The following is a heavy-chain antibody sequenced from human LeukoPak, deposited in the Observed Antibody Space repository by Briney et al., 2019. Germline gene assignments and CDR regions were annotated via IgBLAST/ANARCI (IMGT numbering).Heavy chain of an antibody. Sequence: GGSLRLSCAASGFTFSSYAMHWVRQAPGKGLEWVAVISYDGSNKYYADSVKGRFTISRDNSKNTLYLQMNSLRAEDTAAYYCARDVGMGYSNPAYWGQGTLVTVSS. V-gene: IGHV3-30*04. CDR2: ISYDGSNK. CDR3: ARDVGMGYSNPAY. J-gene: IGHJ4*02. D-gene: IGHD4-11*01. CDR1: GFTFSSYA.